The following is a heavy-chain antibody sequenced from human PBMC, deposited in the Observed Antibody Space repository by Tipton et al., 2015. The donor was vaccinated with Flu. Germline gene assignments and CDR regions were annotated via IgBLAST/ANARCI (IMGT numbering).Heavy chain of an antibody. V-gene: IGHV3-48*03. Sequence: SLRLSCAASGFTFSSYKMNWIRQAPGKGLEWVSYISSSGSTIYYADSVKGRFTISRDNAKNSLYLQMNSLRAEDTAVYYCARVRYSSSWYADYWGQGTLVTVSS. CDR1: GFTFSSYK. CDR2: ISSSGSTI. CDR3: ARVRYSSSWYADY. D-gene: IGHD6-13*01. J-gene: IGHJ4*02.